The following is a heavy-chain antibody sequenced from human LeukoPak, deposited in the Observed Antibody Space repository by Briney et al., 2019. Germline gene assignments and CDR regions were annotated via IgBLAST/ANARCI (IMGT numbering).Heavy chain of an antibody. Sequence: PSETLSLTCTVSGVSISSYYWSWIRQPAGKGLEWIGRIYTGGSANYNPSLKSRLTTTVDTSKNQFSLKLSSGTAADTAVYYCARNKDDFWSCNTYNWFDPWGQEPLVTVSS. CDR3: ARNKDDFWSCNTYNWFDP. CDR1: GVSISSYY. V-gene: IGHV4-4*07. D-gene: IGHD3-3*01. CDR2: IYTGGSA. J-gene: IGHJ5*02.